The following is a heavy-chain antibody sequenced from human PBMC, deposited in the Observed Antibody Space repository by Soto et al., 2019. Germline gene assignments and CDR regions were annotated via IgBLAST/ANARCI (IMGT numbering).Heavy chain of an antibody. Sequence: GGSLRLSCAASGFNFRNFPMTWVRQVPGQGLEYVSSITSSGEQTFYADSVKGRFSISRDNAKNTLYLQMNSLRAEDTAVYYCVRDDFGLGIDYWGLGT. D-gene: IGHD1-26*01. CDR1: GFNFRNFP. J-gene: IGHJ4*02. CDR3: VRDDFGLGIDY. V-gene: IGHV3-21*01. CDR2: ITSSGEQT.